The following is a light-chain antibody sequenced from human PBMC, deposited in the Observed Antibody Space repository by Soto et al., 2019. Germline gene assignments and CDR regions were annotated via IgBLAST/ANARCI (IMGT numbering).Light chain of an antibody. CDR3: HQYAHSPLT. V-gene: IGKV3D-20*01. J-gene: IGKJ4*01. CDR1: QSVPRSF. CDR2: HAS. Sequence: EIVLTQSPDTLSLSPGERATLSCGASQSVPRSFLAWYQQKPGLAPRLLIHHASNRATGIPDRFSGSVSGTDFTLTISRLEPEDFAVYYCHQYAHSPLTFGGGTKVEI.